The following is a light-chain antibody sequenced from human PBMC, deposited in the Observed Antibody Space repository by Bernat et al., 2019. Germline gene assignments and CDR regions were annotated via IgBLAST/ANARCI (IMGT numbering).Light chain of an antibody. CDR3: KLYGNSRWT. V-gene: IGKV3-20*01. CDR1: QSVNSNY. J-gene: IGKJ1*01. CDR2: VAS. Sequence: EIVLTQSPGTLSLSPGERATLSCRANQSVNSNYLAWYQHKPGQAPRLLIYVASSRATGIPDRFSGSGSGTDFTLTISRLEPEDFAVYYCKLYGNSRWTFGQGTKVEIK.